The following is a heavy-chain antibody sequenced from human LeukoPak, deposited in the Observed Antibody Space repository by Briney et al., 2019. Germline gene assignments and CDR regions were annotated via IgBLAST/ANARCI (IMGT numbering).Heavy chain of an antibody. V-gene: IGHV4-39*01. D-gene: IGHD4-17*01. J-gene: IGHJ4*02. CDR3: ARHGGDYVLGY. Sequence: SETLSLTCTVSGGSISSSSYYWGWIRQPPGKGLEWIGSIYYSGSTYYNPSLKSRVTISVDTSKNQFSLKLSSVTAADTAVYYCARHGGDYVLGYWGQGTLVTVSS. CDR1: GGSISSSSYY. CDR2: IYYSGST.